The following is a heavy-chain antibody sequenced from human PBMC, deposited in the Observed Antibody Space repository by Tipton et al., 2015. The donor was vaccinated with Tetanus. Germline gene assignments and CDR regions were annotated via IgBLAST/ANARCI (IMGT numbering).Heavy chain of an antibody. CDR1: GFPFMTHY. D-gene: IGHD2-15*01. CDR3: VKESLEVGKGYFDY. CDR2: IRGTGGTT. J-gene: IGHJ4*02. Sequence: SLRLSCAASGFPFMTHYMSWVRQAPGKGLDWVSAIRGTGGTTFYVDSVKGRFTISRDNSKNMLYLQMSSLRAEDTAIYYCVKESLEVGKGYFDYWGQGTLVTVSS. V-gene: IGHV3-23*01.